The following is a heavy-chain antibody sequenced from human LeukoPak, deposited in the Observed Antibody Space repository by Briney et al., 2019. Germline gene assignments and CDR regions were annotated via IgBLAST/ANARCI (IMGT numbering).Heavy chain of an antibody. Sequence: TGGSLRLSCAASGFTFSSYWMSGVRQAPGKGLEWVANIKQDGSEKYYVDSVKGRFTISRDNAKNSLYLQMNSLRAEDTAVYYCARDSPNYYYYYYMDVWGKGTTVTVSS. CDR3: ARDSPNYYYYYYMDV. CDR1: GFTFSSYW. CDR2: IKQDGSEK. J-gene: IGHJ6*03. V-gene: IGHV3-7*01.